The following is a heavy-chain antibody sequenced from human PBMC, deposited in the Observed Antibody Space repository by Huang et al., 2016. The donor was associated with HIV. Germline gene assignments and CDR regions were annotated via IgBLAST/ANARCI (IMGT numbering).Heavy chain of an antibody. V-gene: IGHV1-3*01. CDR3: ARAYDILTGYYPDAFDI. CDR2: LNAGNGNT. Sequence: QVQLVQSGAEVKKPGASVKVSCKASGYTFTSYAMEWVRQAPGQRLEWMGWLNAGNGNTKYSQKFQGRVTITRDTSASTAYMELSSLRSEDTAVYYCARAYDILTGYYPDAFDIWGQGTMVTVSS. J-gene: IGHJ3*02. D-gene: IGHD3-9*01. CDR1: GYTFTSYA.